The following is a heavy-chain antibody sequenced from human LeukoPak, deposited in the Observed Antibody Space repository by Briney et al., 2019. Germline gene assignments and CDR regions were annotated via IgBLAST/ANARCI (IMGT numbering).Heavy chain of an antibody. V-gene: IGHV3-64*01. CDR3: ARETVYPDIVGATTLDY. J-gene: IGHJ4*02. CDR1: GFTFSSYA. CDR2: ISSNGGST. Sequence: PGGSLRLSCAASGFTFSSYAMHWVRQAPGKGLEYVSAISSNGGSTYYANSVKGRFTISRDNSKNTLYLQMGSLRAEDMAVYYCARETVYPDIVGATTLDYWGQGTLVTVSS. D-gene: IGHD1-26*01.